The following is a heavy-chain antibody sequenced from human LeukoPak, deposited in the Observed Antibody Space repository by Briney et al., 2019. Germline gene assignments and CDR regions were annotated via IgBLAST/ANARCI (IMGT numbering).Heavy chain of an antibody. D-gene: IGHD2-15*01. CDR3: ARRQCSGGSCYYFDS. CDR2: IHPGDSST. V-gene: IGHV5-51*01. CDR1: GYNFNKYW. J-gene: IGHJ4*02. Sequence: GESLKICCKGFGYNFNKYWIGWVRQMPGKGLGLMGIIHPGDSSTRYRPSLQGQVTILSEKSINTAYLQWSSLKASDTAMYYCARRQCSGGSCYYFDSWGQGTLVTVSS.